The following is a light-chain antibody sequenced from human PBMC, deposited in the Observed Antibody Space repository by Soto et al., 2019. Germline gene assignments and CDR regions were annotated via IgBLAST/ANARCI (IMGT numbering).Light chain of an antibody. V-gene: IGKV3-15*01. CDR2: GAS. CDR1: QSVSSN. J-gene: IGKJ2*01. Sequence: EIVMTQSPATLSVSPGERATLSCRASQSVSSNLAWYQQKPGQAPRLLIYGASTRATAVPARFSGSGSGTEFTLTISSLQSEDFAVYYCQQYNNWPPYTFGQGTKVDIK. CDR3: QQYNNWPPYT.